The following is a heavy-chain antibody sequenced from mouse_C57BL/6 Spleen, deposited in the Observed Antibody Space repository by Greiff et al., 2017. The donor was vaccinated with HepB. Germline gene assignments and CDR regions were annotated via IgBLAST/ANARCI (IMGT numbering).Heavy chain of an antibody. CDR1: GYTFTSYW. CDR3: ARNSAMDY. Sequence: QVQLKQPGAELVKPGASVKLSCKASGYTFTSYWMQWVKQRPGQGLEWIGEIDPSDSYTNYNQKFKGKATLTVDTSSSPAYMQLSSLTSEDSAVYYCARNSAMDYWGQGTSVTVSS. CDR2: IDPSDSYT. V-gene: IGHV1-50*01. J-gene: IGHJ4*01.